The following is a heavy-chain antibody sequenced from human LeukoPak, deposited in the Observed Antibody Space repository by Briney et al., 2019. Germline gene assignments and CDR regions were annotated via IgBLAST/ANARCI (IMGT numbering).Heavy chain of an antibody. CDR2: YTNGNT. V-gene: IGHV4-61*02. CDR3: ARGQTPHVFYYYYGMDV. CDR1: GVSIASASYY. J-gene: IGHJ6*02. Sequence: SQTLSLTCTVSGVSIASASYYWSWVRQPAGQGLEWIGFYTNGNTKYNPSLKSRGTISVDRSNNQFSLNLNSVTAADTAVYYCARGQTPHVFYYYYGMDVWGQGTTVTVSS.